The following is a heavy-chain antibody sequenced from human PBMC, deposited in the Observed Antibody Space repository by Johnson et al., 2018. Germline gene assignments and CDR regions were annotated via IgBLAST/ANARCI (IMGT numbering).Heavy chain of an antibody. CDR3: ARPSDDSSGYYFWISDFPH. Sequence: VQLVESGGGLVQPGGSLRLSCAASGFTFSTYNMNWVRQAPGKGLEWVSHISSSSSTIYYADSVKGRFTISRDNANKSLYLQMNSLRDEDTAVYYCARPSDDSSGYYFWISDFPHWGQGTLVNVSS. CDR2: ISSSSSTI. D-gene: IGHD3-22*01. J-gene: IGHJ1*01. CDR1: GFTFSTYN. V-gene: IGHV3-48*02.